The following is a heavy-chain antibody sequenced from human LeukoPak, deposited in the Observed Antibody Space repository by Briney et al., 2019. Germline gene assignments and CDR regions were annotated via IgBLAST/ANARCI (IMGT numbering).Heavy chain of an antibody. J-gene: IGHJ4*02. CDR1: GGSISSGGYS. V-gene: IGHV4-30-2*01. Sequence: SETLSLTCAVSGGSISSGGYSWSWIRQPPGKGLEWIGYIYHSGSTYYNPSLKSRVTISVDRSKNQFSLKLSSVTAADTAVYYCARAPRAAPCYFDYWGQGTLVTVSS. CDR2: IYHSGST. CDR3: ARAPRAAPCYFDY.